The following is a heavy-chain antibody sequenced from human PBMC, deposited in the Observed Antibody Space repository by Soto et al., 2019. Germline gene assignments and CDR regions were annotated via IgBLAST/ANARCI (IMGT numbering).Heavy chain of an antibody. D-gene: IGHD2-15*01. J-gene: IGHJ5*02. CDR1: GFSLSTSGVG. V-gene: IGHV2-5*02. CDR2: IYWDDDK. CDR3: AHSDEYCSGGSCHNWFDP. Sequence: QITLKESGPTLVKPTQTLTLTCTFSGFSLSTSGVGVGWIRQPPGKALEWLALIYWDDDKRYSPSLKSRLTITMDTSKNQVVLTMTYMDPVDTATYYCAHSDEYCSGGSCHNWFDPWGQGTLVTVSS.